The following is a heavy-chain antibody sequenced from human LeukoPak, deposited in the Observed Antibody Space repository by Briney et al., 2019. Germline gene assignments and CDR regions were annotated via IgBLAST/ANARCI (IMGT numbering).Heavy chain of an antibody. CDR3: AKDCGGTKWELGRDYFDY. J-gene: IGHJ4*02. Sequence: PGGPLRLSCAASGFTFSSYGMHWVRQAPGKGLEGVAVISYDGSNKYYADSVKGRFTISRDNSKNTVYLQMNSLRAEDTAVYYCAKDCGGTKWELGRDYFDYWGQGTLVTVSS. D-gene: IGHD1-26*01. CDR1: GFTFSSYG. V-gene: IGHV3-30*18. CDR2: ISYDGSNK.